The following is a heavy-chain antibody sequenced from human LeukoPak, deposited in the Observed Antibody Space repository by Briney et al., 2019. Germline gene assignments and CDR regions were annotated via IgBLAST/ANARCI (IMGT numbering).Heavy chain of an antibody. D-gene: IGHD3-10*01. CDR2: IKPNSGGT. CDR1: GYSFADYY. J-gene: IGHJ5*02. CDR3: ATNILVRDIINWFDP. V-gene: IGHV1-2*02. Sequence: ASVRVSCKASGYSFADYYMHWVRQAPGQGLEWMGWIKPNSGGTRSAQKFQGRVTMTRDTSISTAYMELSSLRYDDTAVYYCATNILVRDIINWFDPWGQGTLVTVSS.